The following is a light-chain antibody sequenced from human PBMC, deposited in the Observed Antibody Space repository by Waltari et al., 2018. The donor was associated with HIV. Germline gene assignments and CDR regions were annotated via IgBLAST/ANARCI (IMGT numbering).Light chain of an antibody. V-gene: IGKV3-15*01. CDR1: QSVTSN. Sequence: VMTQSPATLSVSPGERATLSCRASQSVTSNLAWYQLKPGQAPRLLMYGASTRATGIPARVSGSGSGTEFTLTISSLQSEDFAVYVCQQYDNWLSFGGGTKVEIK. CDR3: QQYDNWLS. J-gene: IGKJ4*01. CDR2: GAS.